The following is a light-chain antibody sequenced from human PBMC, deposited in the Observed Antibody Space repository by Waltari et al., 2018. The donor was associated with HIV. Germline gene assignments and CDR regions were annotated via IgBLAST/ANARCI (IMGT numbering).Light chain of an antibody. J-gene: IGKJ2*01. CDR3: QQYYSIPNT. CDR1: QPISNS. V-gene: IGKV1-NL1*01. CDR2: GTS. Sequence: DVHMTQSPSSLSASVGDRVTITCRASQPISNSLAWYQQKPGKAPKPLVYGTSRLESGVQSRFSGSGSGTDYTLTISSLQPEDFASYYCQQYYSIPNTFGQGTKLEIK.